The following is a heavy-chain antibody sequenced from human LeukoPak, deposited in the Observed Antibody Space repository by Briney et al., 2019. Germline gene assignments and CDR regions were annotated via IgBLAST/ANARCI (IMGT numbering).Heavy chain of an antibody. Sequence: ASVKVSCTASGYTFTSYYMHWVRQAPGQWLEWMGIINPSGGSTSYAQKFQGRVTMTRDTSTSTVYMELSSLRSEDTAVYYCARIRGVMNPFDYWGQGTLVTVSS. CDR3: ARIRGVMNPFDY. CDR2: INPSGGST. J-gene: IGHJ4*02. D-gene: IGHD3-10*01. CDR1: GYTFTSYY. V-gene: IGHV1-46*01.